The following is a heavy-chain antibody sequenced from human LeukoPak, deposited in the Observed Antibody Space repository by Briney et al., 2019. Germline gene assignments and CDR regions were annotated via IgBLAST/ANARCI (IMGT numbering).Heavy chain of an antibody. CDR2: ISGSGGST. J-gene: IGHJ4*02. CDR1: GFTFSSYA. D-gene: IGHD1-26*01. Sequence: GGSLRLSCAASGFTFSSYAMSWVRQAPGKGLGWVSAISGSGGSTYYADSVKGRFTISRDNSKNTLYLQMNSLRAEDTAVYYCAKMGDTSGSYSECDYWGQGTLVTVSS. CDR3: AKMGDTSGSYSECDY. V-gene: IGHV3-23*01.